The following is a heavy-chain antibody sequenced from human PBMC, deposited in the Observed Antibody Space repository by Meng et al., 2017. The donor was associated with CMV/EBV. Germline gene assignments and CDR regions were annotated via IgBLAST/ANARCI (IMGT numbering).Heavy chain of an antibody. CDR2: INHSGST. CDR3: ARGSYRNYRSSYYYYGMDV. D-gene: IGHD4-11*01. CDR1: GGSFSGYY. Sequence: SETLSLTCAVYGGSFSGYYWSWISHPPGKGLEWIGEINHSGSTNYNPSLKSRVTISVDTSKNQFSLKLSSVTAADTAVYYCARGSYRNYRSSYYYYGMDVWGQGTTVTVSS. V-gene: IGHV4-34*01. J-gene: IGHJ6*02.